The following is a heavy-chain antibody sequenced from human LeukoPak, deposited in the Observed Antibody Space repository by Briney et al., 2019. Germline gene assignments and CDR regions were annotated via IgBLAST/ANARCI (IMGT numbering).Heavy chain of an antibody. D-gene: IGHD2-2*02. CDR1: GGSFSGYY. Sequence: SETLSLTCAVYGGSFSGYYWSWIRQPPGKGLEWIGEINHSGSTNYNPSLKSRVTISVDTSKNQSSLKLSSVTAADTAVYYCAQVNFCSSTSCYKALWFDPWGQGTLVTVSS. J-gene: IGHJ5*02. V-gene: IGHV4-34*01. CDR3: AQVNFCSSTSCYKALWFDP. CDR2: INHSGST.